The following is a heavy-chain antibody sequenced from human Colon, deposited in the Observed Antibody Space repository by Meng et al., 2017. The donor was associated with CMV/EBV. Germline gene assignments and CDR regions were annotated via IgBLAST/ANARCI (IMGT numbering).Heavy chain of an antibody. CDR2: ISSGGGST. D-gene: IGHD4-17*01. J-gene: IGHJ1*01. Sequence: GESLKISCSVSGFTVPNNFMTWVRPAPGKGREWVSSISSGGGSTFYADSVKGRFTISRENSKNTLYLQMNSLRVDDTAVYYCAKAHYADPSWGQGTLVTPSS. CDR3: AKAHYADPS. V-gene: IGHV3-23*01. CDR1: GFTVPNNF.